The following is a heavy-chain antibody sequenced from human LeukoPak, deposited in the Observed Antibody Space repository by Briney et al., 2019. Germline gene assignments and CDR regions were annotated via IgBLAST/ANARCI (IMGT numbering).Heavy chain of an antibody. D-gene: IGHD2-15*01. CDR1: GGTFSSYA. V-gene: IGHV1-69*06. CDR2: IIPIFGTA. Sequence: GASVKVSCKASGGTFSSYAISWVRQAPGQGLEWMGGIIPIFGTANYAQKFQGRVTITADKSTSTAYMELSSLRSEDTAVYYCAREMAYCSGGSCYLQGENWFGPWGQGTLVTVSS. CDR3: AREMAYCSGGSCYLQGENWFGP. J-gene: IGHJ5*02.